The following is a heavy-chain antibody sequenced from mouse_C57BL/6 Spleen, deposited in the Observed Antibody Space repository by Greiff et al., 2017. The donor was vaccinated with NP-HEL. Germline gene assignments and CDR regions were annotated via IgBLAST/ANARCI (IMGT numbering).Heavy chain of an antibody. D-gene: IGHD2-5*01. CDR1: GYTFTSYW. CDR2: IDPNSGGT. V-gene: IGHV1-72*01. CDR3: ARHGDTRDSNDFAY. J-gene: IGHJ3*01. Sequence: QVQLKQPGAELVKPGASVKLSCKASGYTFTSYWMHWVKQRPGRGLEWIGRIDPNSGGTKYNEKFKSKATLTVDKPSSTAYMQLSSLTSEDSAGYYCARHGDTRDSNDFAYWGQGTLVTVSA.